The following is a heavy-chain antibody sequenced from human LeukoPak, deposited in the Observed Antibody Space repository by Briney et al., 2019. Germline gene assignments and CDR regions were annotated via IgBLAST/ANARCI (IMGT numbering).Heavy chain of an antibody. Sequence: PSQTLSLTCTVSGGSISSGSYYWSWIRQPAGKGLEWIGRICTSGSTNYNPSLKSRVTISVDTSKNQFSLKLSSVTAADTAVYYCARTAAAGPFDYWGQGTLVTVSS. V-gene: IGHV4-61*02. D-gene: IGHD6-13*01. CDR3: ARTAAAGPFDY. CDR1: GGSISSGSYY. J-gene: IGHJ4*02. CDR2: ICTSGST.